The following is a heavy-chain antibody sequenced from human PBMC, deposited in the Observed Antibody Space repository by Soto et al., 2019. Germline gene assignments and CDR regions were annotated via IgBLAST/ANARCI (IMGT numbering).Heavy chain of an antibody. Sequence: PSETLSLTCSVSGGSISGSYWSWIRQSPGKGLEWLGYVYYTGSTNYSPSLRSRVSISVGTSKNEFSLRLSSVTAADTAVYFCARSVAVPGAHIDYRGQRTQVTVSS. D-gene: IGHD6-19*01. V-gene: IGHV4-59*01. CDR1: GGSISGSY. CDR2: VYYTGST. J-gene: IGHJ4*02. CDR3: ARSVAVPGAHIDY.